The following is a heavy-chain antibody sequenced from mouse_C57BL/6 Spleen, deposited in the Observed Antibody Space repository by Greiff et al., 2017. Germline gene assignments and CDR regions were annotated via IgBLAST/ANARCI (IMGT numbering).Heavy chain of an antibody. Sequence: EVQLQQSGTVLARPGASVKMSCKTSGYTFTSYWMHWVKQRPGQGLEWIGAIYPGNSDTSYNQKFKGKAKLTAVTSASTAYMELSSLTTEDSAVYYCTRSRLGSSYGAMDYWGQGTSVTVSS. V-gene: IGHV1-5*01. D-gene: IGHD1-1*01. CDR1: GYTFTSYW. CDR2: IYPGNSDT. J-gene: IGHJ4*01. CDR3: TRSRLGSSYGAMDY.